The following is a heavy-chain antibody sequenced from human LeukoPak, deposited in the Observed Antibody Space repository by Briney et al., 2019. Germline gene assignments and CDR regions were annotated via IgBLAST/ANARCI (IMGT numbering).Heavy chain of an antibody. Sequence: SETLSLTCTVSGGSISSSYWSWIRQPAGKGLEWIGRNNPSGSTNYNPSLKSQVTMSVDTSKNQFSLKLSSVTAADTAVYYCAREVGDFWSGYYVDYWGQGTLVTVSS. CDR3: AREVGDFWSGYYVDY. CDR2: NNPSGST. D-gene: IGHD3-3*01. CDR1: GGSISSSY. J-gene: IGHJ4*02. V-gene: IGHV4-4*07.